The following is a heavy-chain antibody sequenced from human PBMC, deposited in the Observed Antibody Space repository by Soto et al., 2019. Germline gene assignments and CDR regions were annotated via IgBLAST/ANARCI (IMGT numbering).Heavy chain of an antibody. Sequence: SETLSLTCTVSGGSISSGGYYWSWIRQHPGKGLEWIGYTYYSGSTYYNPSLKSRVTISVDTSKNQFSLKLSSVTAADTAVYYCARVPMSSKYRDSYYYYMDVWGKGTTVTVSS. V-gene: IGHV4-31*03. D-gene: IGHD4-4*01. CDR1: GGSISSGGYY. CDR3: ARVPMSSKYRDSYYYYMDV. CDR2: TYYSGST. J-gene: IGHJ6*03.